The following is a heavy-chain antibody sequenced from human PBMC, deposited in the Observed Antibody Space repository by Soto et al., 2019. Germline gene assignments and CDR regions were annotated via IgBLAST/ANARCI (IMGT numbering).Heavy chain of an antibody. CDR1: GDTFARYG. D-gene: IGHD3-9*01. CDR2: ISANNGAA. J-gene: IGHJ4*02. Sequence: ASVKVSCKASGDTFARYGISWVRQAPGQGLECMGWISANNGAASFAQKFQGRGTMTTDTSTRTAHMELRSLTSDDTAIYYCAGYLGGYNILTGYRGFDYWGQGTLVTVSS. CDR3: AGYLGGYNILTGYRGFDY. V-gene: IGHV1-18*01.